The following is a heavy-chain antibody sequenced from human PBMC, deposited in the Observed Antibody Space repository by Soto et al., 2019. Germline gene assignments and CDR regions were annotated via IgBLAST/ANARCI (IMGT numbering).Heavy chain of an antibody. CDR1: GFTFSSYW. CDR2: INNDGTTT. Sequence: SCAASGFTFSSYWMHWVRQAPGKGLVWVSRINNDGTTTTYADSVKGRFTISRDDAKNTLYLEMNSLRVEDTAVYYCVRGYSGTYRIDYWGQGTPVTVS. D-gene: IGHD1-26*01. J-gene: IGHJ4*02. CDR3: VRGYSGTYRIDY. V-gene: IGHV3-74*01.